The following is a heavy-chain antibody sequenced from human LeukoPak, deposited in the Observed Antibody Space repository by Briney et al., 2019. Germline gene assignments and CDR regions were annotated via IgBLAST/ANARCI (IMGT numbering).Heavy chain of an antibody. J-gene: IGHJ4*02. V-gene: IGHV3-64*02. CDR2: INAGGGST. D-gene: IGHD3-3*01. Sequence: PGGSLRLSCAASGFIFSNFDMHWVRQAPGKGLEYFSSINAGGGSTYYAASVKGRFTISRDAVKDTLYLQMGSVRIEDTAVYYCARGGLESPWSGYNAPDFWGQGTLVAVSS. CDR3: ARGGLESPWSGYNAPDF. CDR1: GFIFSNFD.